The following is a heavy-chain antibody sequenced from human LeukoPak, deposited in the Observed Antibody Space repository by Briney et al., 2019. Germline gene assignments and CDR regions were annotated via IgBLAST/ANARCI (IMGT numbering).Heavy chain of an antibody. V-gene: IGHV3-48*01. CDR3: ARGRTGL. D-gene: IGHD3/OR15-3a*01. Sequence: GGSLRLSCAASGFTFSSFSMSWVRQAPGEGLECVSYILSSSSTTYYADSVKGRFTISRDNAKNSLYLQMNSLRAEDTAVYYCARGRTGLWGQGTLVTVSS. CDR1: GFTFSSFS. J-gene: IGHJ4*02. CDR2: ILSSSSTT.